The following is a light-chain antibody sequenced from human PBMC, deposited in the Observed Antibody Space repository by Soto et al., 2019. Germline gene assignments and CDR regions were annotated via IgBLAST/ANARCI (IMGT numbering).Light chain of an antibody. Sequence: QSALTQPASVSGSPGQSITISCTGTSSDVGGYNSVSWYQQHPGIAPKLMISEVSNRPSGVSNRFSGSKSGNTASLTISGLQAEDEADYYCSSYTRSSTLVFGVGTQLTVL. CDR3: SSYTRSSTLV. V-gene: IGLV2-14*01. J-gene: IGLJ2*01. CDR2: EVS. CDR1: SSDVGGYNS.